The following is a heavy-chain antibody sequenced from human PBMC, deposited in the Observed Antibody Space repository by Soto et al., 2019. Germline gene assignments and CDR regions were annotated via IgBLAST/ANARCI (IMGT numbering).Heavy chain of an antibody. J-gene: IGHJ4*02. D-gene: IGHD3-10*01. CDR2: IYTSGST. V-gene: IGHV4-4*07. CDR1: RGYVNTFH. Sequence: SETLSLTCTVSRGYVNTFHWSWIRQPAGKGLEWIGRIYTSGSTNYSPSLKSRVTMSVDTSKNQFSLKLSSVTAADTAVYYCARGYYGSGSYYLIDYWGQGTLVTVSS. CDR3: ARGYYGSGSYYLIDY.